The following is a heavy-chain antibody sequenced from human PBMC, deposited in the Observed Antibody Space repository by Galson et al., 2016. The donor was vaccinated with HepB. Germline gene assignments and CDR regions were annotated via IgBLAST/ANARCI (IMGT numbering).Heavy chain of an antibody. D-gene: IGHD6-19*01. CDR1: GYSFTSYW. CDR3: ARHSISAWPADFDY. V-gene: IGHV5-51*01. Sequence: QSGAEVKKPGESLKISCKGSGYSFTSYWIGWVRQMPGKGLEWMGIIYPGHSDTRYSPSFQGQVSISADKSISTAYLEWSSLKAPDTAMYYCARHSISAWPADFDYWGQGTLVSVSS. CDR2: IYPGHSDT. J-gene: IGHJ4*02.